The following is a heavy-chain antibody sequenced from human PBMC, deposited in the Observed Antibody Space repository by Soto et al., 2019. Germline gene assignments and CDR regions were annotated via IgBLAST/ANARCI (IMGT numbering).Heavy chain of an antibody. CDR3: ARDLRVWFGELLFDY. V-gene: IGHV3-7*03. CDR2: IKQDGSEK. Sequence: GGSLRLSCAASGFTFSSYWMSWVRQAPGKGLEWVANIKQDGSEKYYVDSVKGRFTISRDNAKNSLYLQMNSLRAGDTAVYYCARDLRVWFGELLFDYWGQGTLVTVSS. CDR1: GFTFSSYW. J-gene: IGHJ4*02. D-gene: IGHD3-10*01.